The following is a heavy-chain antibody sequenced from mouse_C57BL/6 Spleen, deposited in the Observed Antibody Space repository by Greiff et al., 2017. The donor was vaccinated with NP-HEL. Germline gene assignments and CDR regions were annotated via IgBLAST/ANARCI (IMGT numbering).Heavy chain of an antibody. CDR1: GYTFTTYP. V-gene: IGHV1-47*01. D-gene: IGHD3-2*02. CDR3: ARGDSGDLYAMDY. CDR2: FHPYNDDT. Sequence: VQLQQSGAELVKPGASVKMSCKASGYTFTTYPIEWMKQNHGKSLEWIGNFHPYNDDTKYNEKFKGKATLTVERSSSTVYLELSRLTSDDSAVYYCARGDSGDLYAMDYWGQGTSVTVSS. J-gene: IGHJ4*01.